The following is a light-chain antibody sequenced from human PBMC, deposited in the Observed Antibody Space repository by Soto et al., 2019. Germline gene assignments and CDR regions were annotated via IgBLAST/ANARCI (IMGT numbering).Light chain of an antibody. J-gene: IGLJ2*01. CDR3: SSYAGSDNLL. CDR1: SSDVGGYNY. CDR2: EVS. Sequence: QSALTQPPSASGSPGQSVTISCTGTSSDVGGYNYVSWYQQHPGKAPKLMIYEVSKRPSGVPDRFSGSKSGNTASLTVSGXXXXXXXXXXCSSYAGSDNLLFGGGTKLTVL. V-gene: IGLV2-8*01.